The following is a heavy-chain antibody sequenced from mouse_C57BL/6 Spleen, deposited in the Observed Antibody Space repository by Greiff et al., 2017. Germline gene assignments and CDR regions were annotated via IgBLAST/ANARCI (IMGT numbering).Heavy chain of an antibody. CDR1: GFTFSSYA. V-gene: IGHV5-4*01. CDR3: AREDGFAY. Sequence: EVQLQESGGGLVKPGGSLKLSCAASGFTFSSYAMSWVRQTPEKRLEWVATISDGGSYTYYPDNVKGRFTISRDNAKNNLYLQMSHLKSEDTAMYYCAREDGFAYWGQGTLVTVSA. CDR2: ISDGGSYT. J-gene: IGHJ3*01.